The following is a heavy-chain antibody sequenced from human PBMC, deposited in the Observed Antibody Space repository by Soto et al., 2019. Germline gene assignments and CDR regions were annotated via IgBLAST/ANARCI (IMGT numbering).Heavy chain of an antibody. V-gene: IGHV1-69*02. CDR3: ARAEYYGVGVTAIGPAGFDY. CDR1: GGTFSSYT. D-gene: IGHD2-21*02. J-gene: IGHJ4*02. CDR2: IIPILGIA. Sequence: QVQLVQSGAEVKKPGSSVKVSCKASGGTFSSYTISWVRQAPGQGLEWMGRIIPILGIANYAQNFQGRVTITADKSTSTDYMEMSSLRSEDTDMYYCARAEYYGVGVTAIGPAGFDYWGQGTLVTVSS.